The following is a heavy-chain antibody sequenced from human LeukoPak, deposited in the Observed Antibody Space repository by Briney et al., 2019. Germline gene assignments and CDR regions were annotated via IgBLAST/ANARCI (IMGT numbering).Heavy chain of an antibody. CDR1: GFSVSDSY. J-gene: IGHJ5*01. D-gene: IGHD2-15*01. CDR2: IYEGERT. CDR3: ARHGHCSDHNCGGGWFDS. V-gene: IGHV3-66*04. Sequence: GGSLRLSCGGSGFSVSDSYLSWVRQAPGKGLEWVSVIYEGERTSYAESVKGRFTISRDNSGNTLYLQMNSLRVEDTAIYYCARHGHCSDHNCGGGWFDSWGQGTLVTVSS.